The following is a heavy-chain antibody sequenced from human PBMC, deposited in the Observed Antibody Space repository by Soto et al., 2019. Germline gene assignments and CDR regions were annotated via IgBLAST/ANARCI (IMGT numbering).Heavy chain of an antibody. CDR3: ARDEVSAYYDFWSGSYYYYYGMDV. J-gene: IGHJ6*02. CDR2: INPNSGGT. CDR1: GYTFTGCY. V-gene: IGHV1-2*02. D-gene: IGHD3-3*01. Sequence: ASVKVSCKASGYTFTGCYMHCVRQAPGQGLEWMGWINPNSGGTNYAQKFQGRVTMTRDTSISTAYMELSRLRSDDTAVYYCARDEVSAYYDFWSGSYYYYYGMDVWGQGTTVTVSS.